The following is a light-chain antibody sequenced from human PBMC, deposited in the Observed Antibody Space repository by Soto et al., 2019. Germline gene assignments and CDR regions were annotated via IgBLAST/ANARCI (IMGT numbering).Light chain of an antibody. CDR2: GVS. CDR1: QSISSNK. CDR3: QQYGSSPQT. J-gene: IGKJ1*01. Sequence: EVVMTQSPATLSVSPGARAPLSCRASQSISSNKLAWYQQKPGQAPRLLLFGVSNRATGIPARFSGSGSGTDFSLTISRLEPEDFAVYYCQQYGSSPQTFGQGTKV. V-gene: IGKV3-20*01.